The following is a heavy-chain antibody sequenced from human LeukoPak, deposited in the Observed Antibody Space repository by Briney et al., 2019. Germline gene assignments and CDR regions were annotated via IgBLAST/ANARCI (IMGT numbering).Heavy chain of an antibody. V-gene: IGHV1-69*02. J-gene: IGHJ4*02. CDR1: GGSFSSYS. CDR2: IIPIVGVG. CDR3: ALASSAFDY. Sequence: ASVKVSCKASGGSFSSYSISWVRQAPGQGLEWMGRIIPIVGVGDYAQKFQGRITITADKSTSTACVELSSLRSEDTAVYYCALASSAFDYWGQGTLVTVSS. D-gene: IGHD6-19*01.